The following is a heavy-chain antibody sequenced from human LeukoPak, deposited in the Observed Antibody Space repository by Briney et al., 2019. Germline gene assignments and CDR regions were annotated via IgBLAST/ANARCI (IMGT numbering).Heavy chain of an antibody. J-gene: IGHJ5*02. Sequence: GGSLRLSCTASGFLFSDYAMHWVRQAPGKGLEWVAVISNDGSNEFYADSVKGRFTISRDNSKNTLYLQMNSLRAEDTAVYYCARVHKVTPRSWGQGTLVPVSS. CDR3: ARVHKVTPRS. D-gene: IGHD2-21*02. CDR2: ISNDGSNE. CDR1: GFLFSDYA. V-gene: IGHV3-30*14.